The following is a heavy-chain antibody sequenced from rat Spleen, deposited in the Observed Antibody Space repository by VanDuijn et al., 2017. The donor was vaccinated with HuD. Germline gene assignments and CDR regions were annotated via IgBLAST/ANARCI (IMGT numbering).Heavy chain of an antibody. Sequence: EVQLVESGGGLVQPGRSLKLSCAASGFTFSNYGMHWIRQAPTKGLEWVASISPSGGSTYYRDSVKGRFTISRDNAKSTLYLQMDSLRSEDTATYYCARPARGYFDGSSPGFAYWGQGTLVTVSS. D-gene: IGHD1-12*02. CDR3: ARPARGYFDGSSPGFAY. CDR2: ISPSGGST. CDR1: GFTFSNYG. V-gene: IGHV5-19*01. J-gene: IGHJ3*01.